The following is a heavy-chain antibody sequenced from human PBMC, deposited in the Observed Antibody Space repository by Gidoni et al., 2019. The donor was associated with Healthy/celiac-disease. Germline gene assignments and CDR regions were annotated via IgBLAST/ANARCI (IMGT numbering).Heavy chain of an antibody. CDR2: ISGSGGST. CDR3: AKQRVVTDPFDY. CDR1: GFPFSSYA. V-gene: IGHV3-23*01. Sequence: EVQLLESGGGLVQPGGSLSLSCSASGFPFSSYAMSWVRQAPGKGLEWVSAISGSGGSTYYADSVKGRFTISRDNSKNTLYLQMNSLRAEDTAVYYCAKQRVVTDPFDYWGQGTLVTVSS. J-gene: IGHJ4*02. D-gene: IGHD2-21*02.